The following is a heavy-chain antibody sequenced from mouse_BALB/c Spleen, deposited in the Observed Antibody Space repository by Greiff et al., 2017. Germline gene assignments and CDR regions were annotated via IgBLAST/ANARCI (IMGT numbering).Heavy chain of an antibody. CDR1: GYTFTSYW. J-gene: IGHJ4*01. CDR3: ARSARARAMDY. V-gene: IGHV1S81*02. D-gene: IGHD3-1*01. CDR2: INPSNGRT. Sequence: QVQLKQPGAELVKPGASVKLSCKASGYTFTSYWMHWVKQRPGQGLEWIGEINPSNGRTNYNEKFKSKATLTVDKSSSTAYMQLSSLTSEDSAVYYCARSARARAMDYWGQGTLVTVSS.